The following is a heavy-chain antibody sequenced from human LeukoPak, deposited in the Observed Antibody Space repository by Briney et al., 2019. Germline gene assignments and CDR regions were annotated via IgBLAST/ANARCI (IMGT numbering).Heavy chain of an antibody. CDR3: VKASEYYDY. Sequence: GGSLRLSCAASGFTFSSYAMHWVRQAPGKGLEWVAVISYDGSNKYYADSVKGRFTISRDNSKNTLYLQMNSLRAEDTAVYFCVKASEYYDYWGQGTLVTVSS. V-gene: IGHV3-30-3*01. CDR1: GFTFSSYA. D-gene: IGHD3-10*01. J-gene: IGHJ4*02. CDR2: ISYDGSNK.